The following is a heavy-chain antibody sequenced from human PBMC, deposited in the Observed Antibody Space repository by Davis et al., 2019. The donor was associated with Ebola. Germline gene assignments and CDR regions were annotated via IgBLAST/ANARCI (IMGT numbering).Heavy chain of an antibody. D-gene: IGHD5-18*01. J-gene: IGHJ4*02. CDR3: ARETSMVVD. V-gene: IGHV3-30*03. CDR1: GFTFSSYG. Sequence: GESLKISCAASGFTFSSYGMHWVRQAPGKGLEWVAVISYDGSNKYYADSVKGRFTISRDNSKNTLYLQMNSLRAEDTAVYYCARETSMVVDWGQGTLVTVSS. CDR2: ISYDGSNK.